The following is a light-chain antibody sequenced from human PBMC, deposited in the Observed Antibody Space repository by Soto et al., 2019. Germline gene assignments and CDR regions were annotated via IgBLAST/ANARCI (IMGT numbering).Light chain of an antibody. CDR1: QTITRT. Sequence: IVTTQSLAPLSVSPGARASLSGRARQTITRTLDWSRHNPGQAPRLLIYGGSIMATGIPARFSGSGSGTEFNLTVSSRQFEDFAVYYCQQYNNWPFFGGGTKVDIK. V-gene: IGKV3-15*01. CDR2: GGS. J-gene: IGKJ4*01. CDR3: QQYNNWPF.